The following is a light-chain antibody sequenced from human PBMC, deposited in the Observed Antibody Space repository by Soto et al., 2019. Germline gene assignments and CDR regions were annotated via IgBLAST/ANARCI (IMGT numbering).Light chain of an antibody. Sequence: SLLTQPPSVSRAPGQRVTISCPGSSSNIGAFYDVHWYQQLPGTAPKLLIYENTNRPSGVPDRFSGSKSGTSASLGITGLQAEDEADYYCQSYDSGLGGYVFGTGTKVTVL. CDR3: QSYDSGLGGYV. J-gene: IGLJ1*01. V-gene: IGLV1-40*01. CDR2: ENT. CDR1: SSNIGAFYD.